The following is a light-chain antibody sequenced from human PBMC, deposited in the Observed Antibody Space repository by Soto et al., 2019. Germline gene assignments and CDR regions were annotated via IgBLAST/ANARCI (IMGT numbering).Light chain of an antibody. J-gene: IGKJ4*01. V-gene: IGKV3-11*01. CDR2: DAS. CDR3: HQRRHSNIT. CDR1: QSVNTY. Sequence: IVWTQSPATLSLSPWKRATLSFSSSQSVNTYLGWYQQNPGQAPRLPIHDASHRATGIPASSTGSGSGTDLPLTIRRLEHEDLAVYYCHQRRHSNITLGGGTQVDIK.